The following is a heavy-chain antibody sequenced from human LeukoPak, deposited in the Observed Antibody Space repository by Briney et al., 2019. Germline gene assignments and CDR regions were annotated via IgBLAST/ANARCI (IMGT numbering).Heavy chain of an antibody. CDR2: INPSGGST. CDR1: GYTFTSYY. CDR3: ARDQEAGTPGV. J-gene: IGHJ6*04. D-gene: IGHD1-1*01. V-gene: IGHV1-46*01. Sequence: ASVKVSCKASGYTFTSYYMHWVRQAPGQGLEWMGIINPSGGSTSYAQNFQGRVTMTRDTSTSTVYMELSSLRSEDTAVYYCARDQEAGTPGVWGKGTTVTVSS.